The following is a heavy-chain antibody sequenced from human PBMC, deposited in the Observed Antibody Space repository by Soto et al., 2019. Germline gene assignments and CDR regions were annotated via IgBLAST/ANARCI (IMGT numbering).Heavy chain of an antibody. J-gene: IGHJ4*02. CDR1: GFSLTTRPKG. CDR3: AHRLGGSGWNDGYFDF. D-gene: IGHD1-1*01. Sequence: QITLKESGPTLVEPTEALALTCSFSGFSLTTRPKGVGWFRQPPGKALEWRVVIYLDDDKRYNTSLKNRITITKYTPRNEVALTMTDLEPEDTAKYFCAHRLGGSGWNDGYFDFWGQGILVTVS. CDR2: IYLDDDK. V-gene: IGHV2-5*02.